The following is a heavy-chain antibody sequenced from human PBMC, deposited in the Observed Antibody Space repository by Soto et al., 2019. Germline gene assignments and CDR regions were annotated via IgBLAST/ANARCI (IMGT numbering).Heavy chain of an antibody. V-gene: IGHV1-58*01. CDR2: IVVGSGNT. D-gene: IGHD6-13*01. Sequence: GASVKVSCKASGFTFTSSAVQWVRQARGQRFEWIGWIVVGSGNTNYAQKFQERVTITRDMSTSTAYMELSSLRSEDTAVYYCAAPPGIAAAGTFRDYYYYGMDVWGQGTTVTVSS. CDR3: AAPPGIAAAGTFRDYYYYGMDV. CDR1: GFTFTSSA. J-gene: IGHJ6*02.